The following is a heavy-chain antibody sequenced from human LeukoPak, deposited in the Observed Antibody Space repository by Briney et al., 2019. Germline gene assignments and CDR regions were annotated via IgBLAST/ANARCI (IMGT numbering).Heavy chain of an antibody. D-gene: IGHD6-19*01. J-gene: IGHJ4*02. CDR2: IKQDGSEQ. V-gene: IGHV3-7*01. Sequence: QAGGSLRLSCAASGFPFSGYWMDWVRQAPGKGMEWVANIKQDGSEQYYTDSVKGRFTISRDNSKNTLYLQMNSLRAEDTAVYYCAKEALYSSGWYKNLWWGQGTLVTVSS. CDR3: AKEALYSSGWYKNLW. CDR1: GFPFSGYW.